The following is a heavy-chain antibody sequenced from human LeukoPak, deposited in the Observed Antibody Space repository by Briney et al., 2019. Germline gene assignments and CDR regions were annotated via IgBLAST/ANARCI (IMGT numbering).Heavy chain of an antibody. CDR3: ARARYCSGASCYWDFDY. CDR2: ISSSTSYM. CDR1: GFTFSYYG. Sequence: GGSLRLSCAASGFTFSYYGMNWVRQAPGKGLAWVSSISSSTSYMYYADSVKGRFTISRDNAMNSLYLQVISLRAEDTAVYYCARARYCSGASCYWDFDYWGQGTLVTVSS. J-gene: IGHJ4*02. V-gene: IGHV3-21*01. D-gene: IGHD2-15*01.